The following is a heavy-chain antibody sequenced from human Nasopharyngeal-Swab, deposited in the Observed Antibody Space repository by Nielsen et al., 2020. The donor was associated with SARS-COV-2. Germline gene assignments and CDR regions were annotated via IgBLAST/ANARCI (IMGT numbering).Heavy chain of an antibody. J-gene: IGHJ1*01. CDR3: AKPYSVWFGELFPAEYFQH. V-gene: IGHV3-30*18. Sequence: GGSLRLSCAASGFTFSSYGMHWVRQAPGKGLEWVAVISYDGSNKYYADSVKGRFTISRDNSKNTLYLQMNSLRAEDTAVYYCAKPYSVWFGELFPAEYFQHWGQGTLVTVFS. CDR1: GFTFSSYG. D-gene: IGHD3-10*01. CDR2: ISYDGSNK.